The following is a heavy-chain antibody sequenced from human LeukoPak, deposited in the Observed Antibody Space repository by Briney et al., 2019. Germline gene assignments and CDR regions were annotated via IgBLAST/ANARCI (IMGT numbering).Heavy chain of an antibody. Sequence: SETLSLTCTVSGGSISSGGYYWSWIRQHPWMGVEWIGYIYYSGSTYYNPSLKSRVTISVDTSKNQFSLKLSSVTAADTAVYYCARGGATHNWFDPWGQGTLVTVSS. CDR3: ARGGATHNWFDP. CDR1: GGSISSGGYY. J-gene: IGHJ5*02. CDR2: IYYSGST. D-gene: IGHD1-26*01. V-gene: IGHV4-31*03.